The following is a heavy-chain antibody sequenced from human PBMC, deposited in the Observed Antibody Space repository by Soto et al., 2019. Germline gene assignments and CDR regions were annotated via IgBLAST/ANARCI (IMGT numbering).Heavy chain of an antibody. Sequence: QLHLQASGPGLVKPSETLSLTCTVSGGSISTTRFSWAWIRQPPGKGLEWIGGIYTTGRTAYNPFLRRRVTISVEPSKNAFSPKLSSVTAADTAVYHCARYHVWGQGTLVTVSS. D-gene: IGHD2-2*01. V-gene: IGHV4-39*01. J-gene: IGHJ4*02. CDR3: ARYHV. CDR2: IYTTGRT. CDR1: GGSISTTRFS.